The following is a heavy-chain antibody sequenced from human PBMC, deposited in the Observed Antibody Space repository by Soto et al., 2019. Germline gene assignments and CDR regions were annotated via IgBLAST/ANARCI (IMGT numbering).Heavy chain of an antibody. V-gene: IGHV3-23*01. CDR1: GFTFNNYA. J-gene: IGHJ4*02. Sequence: GGSLRLSCAASGFTFNNYAINWVRRSPGKGLEWVSVISGSAGSTYYADSVKGRFTITRDNSKNTLSLQMNSLRAEDTAVYFCSIDFRYPSSSSVRGQGTLVAVSS. CDR3: SIDFRYPSSSSV. D-gene: IGHD6-6*01. CDR2: ISGSAGST.